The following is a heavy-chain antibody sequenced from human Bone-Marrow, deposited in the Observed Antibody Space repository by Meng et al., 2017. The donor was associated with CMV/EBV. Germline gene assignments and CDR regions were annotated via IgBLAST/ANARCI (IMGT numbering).Heavy chain of an antibody. D-gene: IGHD3-22*01. CDR1: VDSVSINSAA. J-gene: IGHJ6*02. CDR2: TYYSSKWYD. V-gene: IGHV6-1*01. Sequence: SQTLSLSCATSVDSVSINSAAWHWIRQSPSRGLEWLGRTYYSSKWYDDYAMAVKSRITINPDTAKNQFSLQLNTVTPEDTAVYYCARDYYDSGAYHYTEEYYHGLDVWGQGTTVTVSS. CDR3: ARDYYDSGAYHYTEEYYHGLDV.